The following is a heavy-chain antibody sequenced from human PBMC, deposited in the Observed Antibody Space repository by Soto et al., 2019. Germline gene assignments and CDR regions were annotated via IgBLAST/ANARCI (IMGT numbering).Heavy chain of an antibody. CDR1: GGTFSSYT. V-gene: IGHV1-69*02. CDR3: ARASLGGTATADAFDI. J-gene: IGHJ3*02. D-gene: IGHD6-13*01. CDR2: IIPILGIA. Sequence: ASVKVSCKASGGTFSSYTISWVRQAPGQGLEWMGRIIPILGIANYAQKFQGRVTITADKSTSTAYMELSSLRSEDTAVYYCARASLGGTATADAFDIWGQGTMVTVSS.